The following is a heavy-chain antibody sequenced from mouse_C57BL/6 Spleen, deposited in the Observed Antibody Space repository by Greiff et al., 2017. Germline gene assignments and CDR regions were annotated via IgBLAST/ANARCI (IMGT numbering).Heavy chain of an antibody. D-gene: IGHD3-2*02. V-gene: IGHV5-17*01. Sequence: EVMLVESGGGLVKPGGSLKLSCAASGFTFSDYGMHWVRQAPEKGLEWVAYISSGSSTIYYADTVKGRFTISRDNAKNTLFLQMTSLRSEDTAMYYCARDSSGYLDYWGQGTTLTVSS. CDR3: ARDSSGYLDY. CDR2: ISSGSSTI. CDR1: GFTFSDYG. J-gene: IGHJ2*01.